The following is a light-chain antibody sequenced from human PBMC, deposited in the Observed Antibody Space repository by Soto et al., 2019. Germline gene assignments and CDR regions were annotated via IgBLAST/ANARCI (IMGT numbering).Light chain of an antibody. J-gene: IGKJ1*01. CDR2: GAS. CDR1: QSVSNN. Sequence: EIVMTQSPATLSVSPGERATLSCRASQSVSNNLAWYQQKPGQAPRLLIYGASTRANGFPARFSGSGSGTEFTLTISSLQSGDFSVYYCQQYNSWSPTFGQGTNVEIK. V-gene: IGKV3-15*01. CDR3: QQYNSWSPT.